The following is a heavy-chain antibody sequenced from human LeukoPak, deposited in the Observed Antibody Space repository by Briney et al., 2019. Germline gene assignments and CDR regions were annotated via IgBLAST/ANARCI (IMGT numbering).Heavy chain of an antibody. V-gene: IGHV1-2*02. J-gene: IGHJ5*02. CDR3: ARDRILIWRELLRVWFDP. Sequence: ASVKVSCKASGYTFTGYYMHWVRQAPGQGLEWMGWINPNSGGTNYAQKFQGRVTMTRDTSISTAYMELSRLRSDDTAVYYCARDRILIWRELLRVWFDPWGQGTLVTVSS. D-gene: IGHD1-26*01. CDR2: INPNSGGT. CDR1: GYTFTGYY.